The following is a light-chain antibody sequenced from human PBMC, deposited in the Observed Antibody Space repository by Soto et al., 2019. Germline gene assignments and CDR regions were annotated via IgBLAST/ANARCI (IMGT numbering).Light chain of an antibody. J-gene: IGKJ1*01. Sequence: IQMTQSPSTLSGSVGDRVTITCRASQTISSWLAWYQQKPGKAPKLLIYKASTLKSGVPSRFSGSGSGTEFTLTISSLQPDDFATYYCQHYYGYSPTFGQGTKVDIK. V-gene: IGKV1-5*03. CDR3: QHYYGYSPT. CDR1: QTISSW. CDR2: KAS.